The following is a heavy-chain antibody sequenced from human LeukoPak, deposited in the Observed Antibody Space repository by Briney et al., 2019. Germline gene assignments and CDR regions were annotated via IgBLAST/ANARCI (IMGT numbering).Heavy chain of an antibody. CDR1: GFTFSSYG. V-gene: IGHV3-30*18. Sequence: GGSLRLSCADSGFTFSSYGMHWVRQAPGKGLEWVAVISYDGSNKYYADSVKGRFTISRDNSKNTLYLQMNSLRAEDTAVYYCAKDLSEDAFDIWGQGTMVTVSS. CDR3: AKDLSEDAFDI. CDR2: ISYDGSNK. J-gene: IGHJ3*02.